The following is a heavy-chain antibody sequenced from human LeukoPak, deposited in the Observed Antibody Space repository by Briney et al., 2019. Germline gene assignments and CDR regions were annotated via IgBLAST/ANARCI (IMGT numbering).Heavy chain of an antibody. CDR1: GYTFTGYY. CDR3: ARRYCGGDCSFDY. CDR2: INPNSDGT. D-gene: IGHD2-21*02. Sequence: ASVKVSCKASGYTFTGYYMHWVRQAPGQGLEWMGWINPNSDGTNYAQKFQGRVTMTRDTSISTAYMELSRLRSDDTAVYYCARRYCGGDCSFDYWGQGTLVTVSS. V-gene: IGHV1-2*02. J-gene: IGHJ4*02.